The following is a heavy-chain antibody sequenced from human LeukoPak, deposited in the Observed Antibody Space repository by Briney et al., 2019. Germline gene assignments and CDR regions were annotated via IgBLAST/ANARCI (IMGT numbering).Heavy chain of an antibody. D-gene: IGHD3-10*01. V-gene: IGHV1-2*02. CDR2: INPNSGGT. Sequence: ASVKVPCKASGYTFTGYYMHWVRQAPGQGLEWMGWINPNSGGTNYAQKFQGRVTMTRDTSISTAYMELSRLRSDDTAVYYCARDRFGELPHENWGQGTLVTVSS. CDR1: GYTFTGYY. J-gene: IGHJ4*02. CDR3: ARDRFGELPHEN.